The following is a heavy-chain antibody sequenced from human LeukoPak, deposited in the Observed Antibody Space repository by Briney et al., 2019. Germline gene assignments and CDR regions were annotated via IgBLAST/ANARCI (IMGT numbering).Heavy chain of an antibody. J-gene: IGHJ4*02. CDR1: GFTFSSYS. V-gene: IGHV3-21*01. CDR3: ARDRFKSWKQLWATLDY. Sequence: PGGSLRLSCAASGFTFSSYSMNWVRQAPGKGLEWVSSISSSSSYIYYADSVKGRFTISRDNAKNSLYLQINSLRAEDTAVYYCARDRFKSWKQLWATLDYWGQGTLVTVSS. CDR2: ISSSSSYI. D-gene: IGHD5-18*01.